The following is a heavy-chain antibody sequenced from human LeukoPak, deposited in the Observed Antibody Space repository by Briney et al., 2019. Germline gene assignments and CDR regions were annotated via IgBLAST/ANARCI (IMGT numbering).Heavy chain of an antibody. Sequence: GGSLRLSCAASGLTVSSSYMSWVRQAPGKGLEWVSVIYSGGSTYYADSVKGRFTISRDNSKNTLHLQMNSLRAEDTAVYYCARDRSVAAAGAFDIWGQGTMVTVSS. CDR3: ARDRSVAAAGAFDI. CDR2: IYSGGST. CDR1: GLTVSSSY. D-gene: IGHD6-13*01. J-gene: IGHJ3*02. V-gene: IGHV3-66*01.